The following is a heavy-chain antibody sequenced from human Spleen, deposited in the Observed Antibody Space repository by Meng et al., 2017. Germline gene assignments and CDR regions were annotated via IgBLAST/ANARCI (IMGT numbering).Heavy chain of an antibody. CDR2: INHDGKYT. CDR1: GFTFSHYW. Sequence: EVQLVESGGGLVQPGGSLRLSCAASGFTFSHYWMHWVRQTPGKGLVWVSHINHDGKYTTYADSVKDRFTISRDNAKNTLYLQMNSLRAEDTAVYYCTRADHGGNPPDYWGQGTLVTVSS. J-gene: IGHJ4*02. D-gene: IGHD4-23*01. CDR3: TRADHGGNPPDY. V-gene: IGHV3-74*01.